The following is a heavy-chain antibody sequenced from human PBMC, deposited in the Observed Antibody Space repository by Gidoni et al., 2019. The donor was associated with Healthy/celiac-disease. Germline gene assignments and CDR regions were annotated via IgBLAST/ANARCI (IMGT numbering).Heavy chain of an antibody. CDR3: ARPFIAARPRPDYYYGMDV. D-gene: IGHD6-6*01. CDR1: GFTFSSYG. CDR2: IWYDGINK. Sequence: QVQLVESGGGVVQPGRSLRLSCAASGFTFSSYGMHWVRQAPGKGLEWVAVIWYDGINKYYADSVKGRFTISRDNSKNTLYLKMNSLRAEDTAVYYCARPFIAARPRPDYYYGMDVWGQGTTVTVSS. V-gene: IGHV3-33*01. J-gene: IGHJ6*02.